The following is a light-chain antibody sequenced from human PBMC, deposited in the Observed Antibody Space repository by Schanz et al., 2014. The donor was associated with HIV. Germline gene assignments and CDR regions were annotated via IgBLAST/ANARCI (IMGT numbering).Light chain of an antibody. Sequence: NFMLTQPHSVSESPGKTVIISCTRSSGSIASAYVQWYQQRPGSAPTTLIYENDQRHSGVPDRFSGSIDSSSNSASLTISGLETDDEADYFCHSSDSDIPAVFGGGTKLTVL. CDR3: HSSDSDIPAV. CDR1: SGSIASAY. V-gene: IGLV6-57*04. J-gene: IGLJ2*01. CDR2: END.